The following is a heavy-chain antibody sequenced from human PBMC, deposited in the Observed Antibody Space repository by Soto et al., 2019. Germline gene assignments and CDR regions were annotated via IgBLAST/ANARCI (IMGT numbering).Heavy chain of an antibody. D-gene: IGHD5-12*01. CDR1: GGSFSGYY. CDR3: ARYYRRSGYDFRLSYYYYGMDV. J-gene: IGHJ6*02. CDR2: INHSGST. V-gene: IGHV4-34*01. Sequence: SETLSLTCAVYGGSFSGYYWGWIRQPPGKGLEWIGEINHSGSTNYNPSLKSRVTISVDTSKNQFSLKLSSVTAADTAVYYCARYYRRSGYDFRLSYYYYGMDVWGQGTTVTVSS.